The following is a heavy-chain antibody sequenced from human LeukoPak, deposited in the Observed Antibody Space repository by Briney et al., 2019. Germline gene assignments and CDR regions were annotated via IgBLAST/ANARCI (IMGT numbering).Heavy chain of an antibody. Sequence: GGSLRLSCAASGFTFNANWMHWVRQAPGKGLVWVSRVNSDGSNTIYADSVKGRFTISRDNAKNTLYLQMNSLRAEDTAVYYCATSYFGSVYWGQGTLVTVSS. D-gene: IGHD3-10*01. CDR2: VNSDGSNT. CDR1: GFTFNANW. J-gene: IGHJ4*02. CDR3: ATSYFGSVY. V-gene: IGHV3-74*01.